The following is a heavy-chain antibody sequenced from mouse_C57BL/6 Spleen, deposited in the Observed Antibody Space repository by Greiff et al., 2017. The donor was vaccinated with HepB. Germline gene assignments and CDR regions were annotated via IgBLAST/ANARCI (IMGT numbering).Heavy chain of an antibody. CDR1: GYTFTSYW. CDR2: IDPSDSET. Sequence: LQQPGAELVRPGSSVKLSCKASGYTFTSYWMHWVKQRPIQGLEWIGNIDPSDSETHYNQKFKDKATLTVDKSSSTAYMQLSSLTSEDSAVYYCARDYGYDGDYAMDYWGQGTSVTVSS. V-gene: IGHV1-52*01. J-gene: IGHJ4*01. CDR3: ARDYGYDGDYAMDY. D-gene: IGHD2-2*01.